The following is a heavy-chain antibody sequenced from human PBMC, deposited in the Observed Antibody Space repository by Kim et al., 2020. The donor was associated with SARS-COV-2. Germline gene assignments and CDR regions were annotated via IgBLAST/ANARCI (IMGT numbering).Heavy chain of an antibody. D-gene: IGHD3-10*01. J-gene: IGHJ4*02. CDR3: ASPRVGY. Sequence: GGSLRLSCATSRFTFSAYWMHWVRQAPGKGLVWVSRIDSDGTGTVYADSVKGRFTISRDNAKNTLYLQMNSLRAEDTAVYYCASPRVGYWGQGTLVTVSS. CDR2: IDSDGTGT. CDR1: RFTFSAYW. V-gene: IGHV3-74*01.